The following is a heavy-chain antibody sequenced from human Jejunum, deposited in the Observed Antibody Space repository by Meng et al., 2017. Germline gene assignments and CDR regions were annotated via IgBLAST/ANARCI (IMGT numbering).Heavy chain of an antibody. CDR1: GGSFSTYD. V-gene: IGHV4-34*01. Sequence: QVQVQQWGAGLLKPSETLSLTCAFQGGSFSTYDWSWIRQPPGKGLEWLGQIHHSGSINDNPSLKGRVPMSVDTSRSQISLKLNSVTAADTAVYYCHLAYCVSDCGDYWGQGTLVTASS. CDR3: HLAYCVSDCGDY. CDR2: IHHSGSI. J-gene: IGHJ4*02. D-gene: IGHD2-21*02.